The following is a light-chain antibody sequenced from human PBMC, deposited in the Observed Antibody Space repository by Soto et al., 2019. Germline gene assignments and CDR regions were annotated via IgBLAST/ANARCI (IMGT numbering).Light chain of an antibody. Sequence: DIQMTQSPSSLYASVGDRVTITCRASQSISSYLNWYQQKPGKAPKLLIYAASSLQSGVPSRFSGSGSGTDFTLTIISLQPEDFATYYCQQSYSTTPSFGQGTKLEIK. CDR1: QSISSY. CDR2: AAS. J-gene: IGKJ2*01. V-gene: IGKV1-39*01. CDR3: QQSYSTTPS.